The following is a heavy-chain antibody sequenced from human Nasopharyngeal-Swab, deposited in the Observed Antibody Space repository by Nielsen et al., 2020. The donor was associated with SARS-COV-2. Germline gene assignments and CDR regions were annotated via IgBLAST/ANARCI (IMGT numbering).Heavy chain of an antibody. CDR3: ARTILSSSPEEGFDY. D-gene: IGHD6-6*01. CDR2: ISSSSSYI. V-gene: IGHV3-21*01. Sequence: VRQAPGKGLEWVSSISSSSSYIYYADSVKGRFTISRDSAKNSLYLQMNSLRAEDTAVYYCARTILSSSPEEGFDYWGQGTLVTVSS. J-gene: IGHJ4*02.